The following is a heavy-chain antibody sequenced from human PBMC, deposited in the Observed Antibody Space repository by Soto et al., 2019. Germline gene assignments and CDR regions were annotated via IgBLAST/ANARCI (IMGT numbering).Heavy chain of an antibody. V-gene: IGHV3-53*04. J-gene: IGHJ3*02. Sequence: EVQLVESGGGLVQPGGSLRLSCAASGFTVSSNYMSWVRQAPGKGVEWVSVIYSGGSTYYVDSVKGRFTISRHKSKNTLYLQMNSLRAEDTAVYYCARAVPVQAFDIWGQGTMVTVSS. CDR1: GFTVSSNY. CDR2: IYSGGST. CDR3: ARAVPVQAFDI. D-gene: IGHD1-1*01.